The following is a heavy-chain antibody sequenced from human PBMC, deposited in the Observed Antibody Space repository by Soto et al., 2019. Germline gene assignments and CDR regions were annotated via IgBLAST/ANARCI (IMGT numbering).Heavy chain of an antibody. CDR2: IYYSGST. V-gene: IGHV4-31*03. CDR3: ARGVKLRLGPSLYYFDY. CDR1: GGSISSGGYY. D-gene: IGHD3-16*01. J-gene: IGHJ4*02. Sequence: LSLTCTVSGGSISSGGYYWSWIRQHPGKGLEWIGYIYYSGSTYYNPSLKSRVTISVDTSKNQSSLKLSSVTAADTAVYYCARGVKLRLGPSLYYFDYWGQGTLVTVSS.